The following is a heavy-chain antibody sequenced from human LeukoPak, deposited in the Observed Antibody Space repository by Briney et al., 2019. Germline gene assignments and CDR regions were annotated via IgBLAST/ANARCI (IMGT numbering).Heavy chain of an antibody. CDR2: IKNKTDGVTT. J-gene: IGHJ4*02. V-gene: IGHV3-15*01. Sequence: GGSLRLSCAASGLTFNNAWMSWVRQAPGKGLGWLGRIKNKTDGVTTGYAAPVKGRLTMSIDDSKSTIYLHINSLKTEDTAVYYCTTFDSWGQGTLVTVSS. CDR1: GLTFNNAW. CDR3: TTFDS.